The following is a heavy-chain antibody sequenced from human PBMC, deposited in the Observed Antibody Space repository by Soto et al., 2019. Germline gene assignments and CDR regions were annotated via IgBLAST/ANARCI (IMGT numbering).Heavy chain of an antibody. V-gene: IGHV4-31*03. CDR3: ARTCGGDCYDAFDI. J-gene: IGHJ3*02. CDR2: SYYSGST. Sequence: PSETLSLTCTVSGGSISRGGYYWSWIRQHPVKGLEWIGYSYYSGSTYYNPSLKSRVTISVDTSKNQFSLKLSSVTAADTAVYYCARTCGGDCYDAFDIWGQGTMVTVSS. D-gene: IGHD2-21*02. CDR1: GGSISRGGYY.